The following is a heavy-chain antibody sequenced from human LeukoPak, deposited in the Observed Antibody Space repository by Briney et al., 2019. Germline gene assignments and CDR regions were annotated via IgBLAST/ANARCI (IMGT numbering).Heavy chain of an antibody. J-gene: IGHJ6*03. CDR3: ARGVAQQLVTYYYYYYYMDV. CDR1: GGSFSGYY. V-gene: IGHV4-34*01. Sequence: PSGTLSLTCAVYGGSFSGYYWSWIRQPPGKGLEWIGEINHSGSTNYNPSLKSRVTISVDTSKNQFSLKLSSVTAADTAVYYCARGVAQQLVTYYYYYYYMDVWGKGTTVTVSS. D-gene: IGHD6-13*01. CDR2: INHSGST.